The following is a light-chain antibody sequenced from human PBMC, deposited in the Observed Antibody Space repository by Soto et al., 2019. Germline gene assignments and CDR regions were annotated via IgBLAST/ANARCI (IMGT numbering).Light chain of an antibody. V-gene: IGLV3-1*01. CDR1: KLGDKY. CDR2: QDN. Sequence: SYELTQTPSLSVSPGQTASFTCSGDKLGDKYTCWYRQKPGQSPVMVMYQDNKRPSGIPERISGSKSGNTATLTISGTQAMDEADYYCQAWDSSTVVFGGGTQLTVL. CDR3: QAWDSSTVV. J-gene: IGLJ2*01.